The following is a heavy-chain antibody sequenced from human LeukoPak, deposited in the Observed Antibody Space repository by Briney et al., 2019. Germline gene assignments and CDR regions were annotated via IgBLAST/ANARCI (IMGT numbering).Heavy chain of an antibody. Sequence: ASVKVSCKASGYSLTTYYMHWVRQAPGQGLEWMAIINPSGGGTKYAQKFQGRVTMTRDTPTNTVYMELSSLRTEDTAVYYCASVYLYGLDVWGQGTTVTVSS. CDR1: GYSLTTYY. D-gene: IGHD2-8*01. J-gene: IGHJ6*02. CDR2: INPSGGGT. CDR3: ASVYLYGLDV. V-gene: IGHV1-46*01.